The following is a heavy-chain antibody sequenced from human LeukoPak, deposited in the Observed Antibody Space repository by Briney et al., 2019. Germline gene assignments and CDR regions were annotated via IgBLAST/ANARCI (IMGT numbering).Heavy chain of an antibody. J-gene: IGHJ4*02. V-gene: IGHV3-30*02. CDR1: GFTFSSYG. Sequence: PGGSLRLSCAASGFTFSSYGMHWVRHAPGKGLEWVAFIRYDGSNKYYADSVKGRFTISRDNSKNTLYLQMNSLRAEDTAVYYCAKPPSMVRGSYYFDYWGQGTLVTVSS. CDR2: IRYDGSNK. D-gene: IGHD3-10*01. CDR3: AKPPSMVRGSYYFDY.